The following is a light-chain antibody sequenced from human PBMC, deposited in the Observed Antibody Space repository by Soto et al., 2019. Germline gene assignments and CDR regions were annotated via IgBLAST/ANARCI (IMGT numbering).Light chain of an antibody. V-gene: IGKV1-5*01. CDR1: QSIDSW. J-gene: IGKJ2*01. CDR3: QHYNTYPYT. CDR2: DAS. Sequence: DIPLTQSPSTLSASVGDRVTITCRASQSIDSWLAWYQHRPGKAPNLLIYDASTLESGVPSRFSGSGSGTEFTLTINSLQRDDFATYYCQHYNTYPYTFGQGTKLEIK.